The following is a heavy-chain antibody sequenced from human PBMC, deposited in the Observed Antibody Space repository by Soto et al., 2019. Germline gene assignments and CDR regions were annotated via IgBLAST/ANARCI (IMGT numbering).Heavy chain of an antibody. J-gene: IGHJ4*02. V-gene: IGHV3-43*01. CDR2: ISWDGGST. CDR3: AKEGYNYGFDY. D-gene: IGHD5-18*01. CDR1: GFTFDDYT. Sequence: EVQLVESGGVVVQPGGSLRLSCAVSGFTFDDYTMHWVRQAPGKGLEWVSLISWDGGSTYYADSVKGRFTISRDNSKNSLYLQMNSLRTEDTALYYCAKEGYNYGFDYWGQGTLVTVSS.